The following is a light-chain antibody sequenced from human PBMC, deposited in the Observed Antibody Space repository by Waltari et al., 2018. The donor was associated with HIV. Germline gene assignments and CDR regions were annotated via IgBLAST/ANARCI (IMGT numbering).Light chain of an antibody. CDR2: SDN. CDR1: SSNIGRTS. Sequence: QSVLTQPPSASGTPGQRVTMSCSGSSSNIGRTSVNWYQQLPGTAPKLLIYSDNQRPCGVPDRCAGSKSGTSGSLAISGLQSEDEAVYYCASWEDSLNGVVFGGGTKLTVL. V-gene: IGLV1-44*01. CDR3: ASWEDSLNGVV. J-gene: IGLJ2*01.